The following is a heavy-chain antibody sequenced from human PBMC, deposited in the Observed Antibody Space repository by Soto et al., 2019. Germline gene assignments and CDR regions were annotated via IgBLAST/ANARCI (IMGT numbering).Heavy chain of an antibody. CDR3: ARDQPAVIAAPDPYYFDY. Sequence: EVQLVESGGGLVQPGGSLRLSCAASGFTFSSYWMSWVRQAPGKGLEWVANIKQDGSEKYYVDSVKGRFTISRDNAKNSLYLQMNSLRGEDTAVYYCARDQPAVIAAPDPYYFDYWGQGTLVTVSS. D-gene: IGHD6-13*01. J-gene: IGHJ4*02. CDR2: IKQDGSEK. V-gene: IGHV3-7*03. CDR1: GFTFSSYW.